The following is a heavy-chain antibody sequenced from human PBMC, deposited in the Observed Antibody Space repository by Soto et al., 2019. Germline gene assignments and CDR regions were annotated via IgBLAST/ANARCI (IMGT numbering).Heavy chain of an antibody. CDR3: ARGEGPSGIAAVGFDY. D-gene: IGHD6-13*01. V-gene: IGHV4-59*01. CDR1: GGSISSYY. J-gene: IGHJ4*02. Sequence: SETLSLTCTVSGGSISSYYWSWIRQPPGKGLEWIGYIYYSGSTNYNPSLKSRVTISVDTSKNQFSLKLSSVTAADTAVYYCARGEGPSGIAAVGFDYWGQGTLVTVSS. CDR2: IYYSGST.